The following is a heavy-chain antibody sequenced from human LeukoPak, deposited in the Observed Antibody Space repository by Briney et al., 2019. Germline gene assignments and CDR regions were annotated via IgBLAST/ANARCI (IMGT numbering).Heavy chain of an antibody. J-gene: IGHJ4*02. D-gene: IGHD3-9*01. V-gene: IGHV4-61*01. CDR2: IYYSGST. Sequence: PSETLSLTCTVSVDFDSGISFYWSWIRQPPGKGLEWIGYIYYSGSTNYNPSLKSRVTISVDTSKNQFSLKLSSVTAADTAVYYCAIPERYFAWPVDYWGQGTLVTVSS. CDR3: AIPERYFAWPVDY. CDR1: VDFDSGISFY.